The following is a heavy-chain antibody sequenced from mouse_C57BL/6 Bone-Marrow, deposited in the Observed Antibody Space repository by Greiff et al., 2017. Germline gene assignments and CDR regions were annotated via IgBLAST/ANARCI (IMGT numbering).Heavy chain of an antibody. CDR2: ILPGSGST. CDR3: TSSSWGEAWFAY. D-gene: IGHD4-1*01. CDR1: GYTFTGYW. J-gene: IGHJ3*01. Sequence: QVQLQQSGAELMTPGASVTLSCKATGYTFTGYWIEWVKQRPGHGLEWIGEILPGSGSTNYSAQITGMATFTADSSSNTAYMKLSSLTAEDSAIYYCTSSSWGEAWFAYWGQGTLVTVSA. V-gene: IGHV1-9*01.